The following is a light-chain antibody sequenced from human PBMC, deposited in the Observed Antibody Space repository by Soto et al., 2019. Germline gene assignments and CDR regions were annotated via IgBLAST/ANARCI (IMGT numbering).Light chain of an antibody. CDR1: QDIDSR. J-gene: IGKJ1*01. CDR2: TTS. Sequence: DIQMTQSPSSVSASVGDRVTITCRASQDIDSRLAWYQQKPGTAPKLLIYTTSRLQSGVPSRFSASATGTPFTLTIRSLQPEDFATYYCHQAKSSAWTFGQGTKVEIK. CDR3: HQAKSSAWT. V-gene: IGKV1-12*01.